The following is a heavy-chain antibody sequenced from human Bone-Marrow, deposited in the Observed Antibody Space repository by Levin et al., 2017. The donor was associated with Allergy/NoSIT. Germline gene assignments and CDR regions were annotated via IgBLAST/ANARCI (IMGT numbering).Heavy chain of an antibody. CDR1: GYTFSNYY. D-gene: IGHD3-22*01. CDR3: ARPYDSSGYYSVH. J-gene: IGHJ4*02. V-gene: IGHV1-2*02. CDR2: INPNSGGT. Sequence: ASVKVSCKPSGYTFSNYYIYWVRQAPGQGLEWMGWINPNSGGTNYAQKFQGRVTMTRDTSLSTAYMELSRLRSDDTALYYCARPYDSSGYYSVHWGQGTLVTVSS.